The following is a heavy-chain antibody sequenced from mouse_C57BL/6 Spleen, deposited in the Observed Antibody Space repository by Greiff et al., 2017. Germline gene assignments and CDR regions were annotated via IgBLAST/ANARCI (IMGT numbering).Heavy chain of an antibody. V-gene: IGHV1-18*01. Sequence: EVQLQQSGPELVKPGASVKIPCKASGYTFTDYNMDWVKQSHGKSLEWIGDINPNNGGTIYNQKFKGKATLTVDKSSSTAYMELRSLTSEDTAVYYCARRGKTYPDWDFEGWGTGATVTVSS. CDR1: GYTFTDYN. CDR3: ARRGKTYPDWDFEG. CDR2: INPNNGGT. J-gene: IGHJ1*03.